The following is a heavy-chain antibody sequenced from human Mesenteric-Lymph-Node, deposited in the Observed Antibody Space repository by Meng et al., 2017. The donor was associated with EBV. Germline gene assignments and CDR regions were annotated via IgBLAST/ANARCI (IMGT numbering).Heavy chain of an antibody. CDR2: VSNDGTFT. CDR3: ARESSNGGSYFAN. CDR1: GFTFSSYA. Sequence: QVQLAESGGGVVQPGRSLRLSYVASGFTFSSYAIHWVRQAPGKGLEWVAVVSNDGTFTNYADSVKGRFTISRDNSKNTVYLQMNSLRAEDTAVYYCARESSNGGSYFANWGQGTLVTVSS. V-gene: IGHV3-30-3*01. J-gene: IGHJ4*02. D-gene: IGHD1-26*01.